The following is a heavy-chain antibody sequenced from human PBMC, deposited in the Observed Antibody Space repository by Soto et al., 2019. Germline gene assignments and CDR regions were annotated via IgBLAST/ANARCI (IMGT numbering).Heavy chain of an antibody. CDR1: GDSISSGGYS. Sequence: QLQLQVSGSGLVKPSQTLSLTCAVSGDSISSGGYSWGWLRQPPGKGLAWIGDIYVSGGAYYNPSFQSQVVISVDRAKTQFAQNLNSVTATATCAYSCARVICGAVTAIIDHWGVGTLVTVSS. D-gene: IGHD2-21*02. CDR2: IYVSGGA. V-gene: IGHV4-30-2*01. J-gene: IGHJ4*02. CDR3: ARVICGAVTAIIDH.